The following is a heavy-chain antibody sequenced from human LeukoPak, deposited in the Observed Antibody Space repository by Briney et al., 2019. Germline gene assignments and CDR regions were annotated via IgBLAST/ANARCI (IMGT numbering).Heavy chain of an antibody. V-gene: IGHV4-61*02. D-gene: IGHD3-22*01. Sequence: SQTLSLTCTVSGGSISSGSYYWSWIRQPAGKGLEWIGRIYTSGSTNYNPSLKSRVTISVDTSKNQFSLKLSSVTAADTAVYYCARDYQDSSGLNWFDPWGQGTLVTVSS. J-gene: IGHJ5*02. CDR2: IYTSGST. CDR3: ARDYQDSSGLNWFDP. CDR1: GGSISSGSYY.